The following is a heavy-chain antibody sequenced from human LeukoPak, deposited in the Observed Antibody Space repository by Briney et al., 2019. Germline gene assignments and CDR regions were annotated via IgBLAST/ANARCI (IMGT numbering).Heavy chain of an antibody. CDR3: ARDAGQQPHDY. CDR2: IKQDGSEK. Sequence: RGSLRLSCAASGLTFSSYWMSWVRQAPGKGLEWVANIKQDGSEKYYVDSVKGRITISRDNAKNSLYLQMSSLRAEDTAVYYCARDAGQQPHDYWGQGTLVTVSS. D-gene: IGHD6-13*01. V-gene: IGHV3-7*05. CDR1: GLTFSSYW. J-gene: IGHJ4*02.